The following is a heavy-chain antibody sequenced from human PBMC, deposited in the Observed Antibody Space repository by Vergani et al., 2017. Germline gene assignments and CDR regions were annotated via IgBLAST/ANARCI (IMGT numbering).Heavy chain of an antibody. J-gene: IGHJ3*02. Sequence: EVQLVESGGGLVQPGGSLRLSCAASGFTFSSYWMHWFRQAPGKGLVWVSRINSDGSSTSYADSVKGRFTISRDNAKNTLYLQMTSLRAEYTDVYYCARDIKSSGYETDAFDIWGQGTMVTVSS. CDR1: GFTFSSYW. CDR2: INSDGSST. CDR3: ARDIKSSGYETDAFDI. D-gene: IGHD3-22*01. V-gene: IGHV3-74*01.